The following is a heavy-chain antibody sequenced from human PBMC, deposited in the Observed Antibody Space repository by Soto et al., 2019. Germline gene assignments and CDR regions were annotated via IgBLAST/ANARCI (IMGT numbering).Heavy chain of an antibody. J-gene: IGHJ6*02. V-gene: IGHV3-48*01. CDR2: ISSSSSTI. D-gene: IGHD3-3*01. CDR1: GFAFSSYS. CDR3: ARDPGIATIFGVVITPNYYGMDV. Sequence: LRLSCAASGFAFSSYSMNWVRQAPGKGLEWVSYISSSSSTIYYADSVKGRFTISRDNAKNSLYLQMNSLRAEDTAVYYCARDPGIATIFGVVITPNYYGMDVWGQGTTVTVSS.